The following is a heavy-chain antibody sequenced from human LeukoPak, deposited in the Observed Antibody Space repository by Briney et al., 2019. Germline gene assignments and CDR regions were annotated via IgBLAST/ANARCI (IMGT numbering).Heavy chain of an antibody. D-gene: IGHD1-26*01. CDR3: AKSRIVGAHCLDY. Sequence: VASVKVSCKASGYTFTGYYMHWVRQAPGQGLEWMGWINPNSGGTNYAQKFQGRVTMTRDTSISTAYMELSRLRSDDTAAYYCAKSRIVGAHCLDYWGQGTLVTVSS. CDR1: GYTFTGYY. CDR2: INPNSGGT. V-gene: IGHV1-2*02. J-gene: IGHJ4*02.